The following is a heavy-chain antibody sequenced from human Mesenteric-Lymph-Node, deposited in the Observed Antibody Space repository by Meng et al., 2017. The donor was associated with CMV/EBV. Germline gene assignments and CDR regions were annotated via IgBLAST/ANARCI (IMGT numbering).Heavy chain of an antibody. CDR3: ATDYSGSGSFYNALFY. CDR2: ISSTNTYT. CDR1: GFLFSTYY. Sequence: SGFLFSTYYMTWLRQAPGKRLRWVSFISSTNTYTTYADSVKGRFTISRDNAKNSLYLQMNSLTAEDTAVYYCATDYSGSGSFYNALFYWGQGTLVTVSS. V-gene: IGHV3-11*06. J-gene: IGHJ4*02. D-gene: IGHD3-10*01.